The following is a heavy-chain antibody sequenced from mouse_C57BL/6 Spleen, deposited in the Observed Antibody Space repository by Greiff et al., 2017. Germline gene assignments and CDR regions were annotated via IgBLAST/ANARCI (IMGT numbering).Heavy chain of an antibody. V-gene: IGHV5-4*01. J-gene: IGHJ1*03. CDR3: AREAITTVPDWYFDV. CDR1: GFTFSSYA. CDR2: ISDGGSYT. D-gene: IGHD1-1*01. Sequence: EVQRVESGGGLVKPGGSLKLSCAASGFTFSSYAMSWVRQTPEKRLEWVATISDGGSYTYYPDNVKGRFTISRDNAKNKLYLQMSHLKSEDTAMYYCAREAITTVPDWYFDVWGTGTTVTVSS.